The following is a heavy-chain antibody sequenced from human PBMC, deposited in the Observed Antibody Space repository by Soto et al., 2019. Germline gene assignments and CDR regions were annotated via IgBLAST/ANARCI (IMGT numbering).Heavy chain of an antibody. J-gene: IGHJ4*02. Sequence: TSETLSLTCAVYGGSFSGYSWSWIRQPPGKGLEWIGYIYHSGSTYYNPSLKSRVTISVDRSKNQFSLKLSSVTAADTAVYYCARGDCSGGSCYYFDYWGQGTLVTVSS. CDR1: GGSFSGYS. V-gene: IGHV4-30-2*01. D-gene: IGHD2-15*01. CDR2: IYHSGST. CDR3: ARGDCSGGSCYYFDY.